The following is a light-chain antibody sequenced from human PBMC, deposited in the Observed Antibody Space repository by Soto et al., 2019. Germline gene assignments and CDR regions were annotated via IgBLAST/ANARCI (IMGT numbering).Light chain of an antibody. CDR2: DTS. Sequence: QTVVTQEPSLTVSPGGTVTLTCGSRTGAVTSGHYPYWIQQKPGQAPRTLIYDTSNRHSWTPVRFSGSLVGGKAALILSGAQPEDEAEYYCLLAYSGGPVFGGGTKLTVL. J-gene: IGLJ3*02. CDR3: LLAYSGGPV. V-gene: IGLV7-46*01. CDR1: TGAVTSGHY.